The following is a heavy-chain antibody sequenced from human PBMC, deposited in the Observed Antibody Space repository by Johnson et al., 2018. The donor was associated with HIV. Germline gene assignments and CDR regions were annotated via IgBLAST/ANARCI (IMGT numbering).Heavy chain of an antibody. CDR2: ISYDGSNK. V-gene: IGHV3-30-3*01. D-gene: IGHD5-24*01. Sequence: QVQLVESGGGVVQPGRSLRLSCAASGFTFSSYAMHWVRQAPGKGLEWVAVISYDGSNKYYADSVKGRFTISRDNSKNTLYLQMNSLRAEDTAVYYCARDPKEIKTFDIWGRGTKVTVSS. J-gene: IGHJ3*02. CDR1: GFTFSSYA. CDR3: ARDPKEIKTFDI.